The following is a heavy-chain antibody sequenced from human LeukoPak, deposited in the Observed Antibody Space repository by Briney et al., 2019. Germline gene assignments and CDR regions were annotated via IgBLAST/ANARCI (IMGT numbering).Heavy chain of an antibody. CDR1: GGSISSGGYS. D-gene: IGHD3-22*01. J-gene: IGHJ3*02. V-gene: IGHV4-30-2*01. CDR3: ARAPPAGGLDAFDI. CDR2: IYHSGST. Sequence: SQTLSLTCAVSGGSISSGGYSWRWIRQPPGKGLEWIGYIYHSGSTYYNPSLKSRVTISVDRSKNRFSLKLSSVTAADTAVYYCARAPPAGGLDAFDIWGQGTMVTVSS.